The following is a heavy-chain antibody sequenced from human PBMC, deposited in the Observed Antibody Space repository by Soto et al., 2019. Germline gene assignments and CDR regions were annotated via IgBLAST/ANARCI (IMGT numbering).Heavy chain of an antibody. CDR2: VNPNSGGT. CDR3: VTARVSIAVAGETEYYFDY. D-gene: IGHD6-19*01. V-gene: IGHV1-2*04. Sequence: ASVKVSCKASGYTFTGYYIHWVRQAPGQGLEWMGWVNPNSGGTNYAQKFQGWVTMTRDTSISTAYMELSRLRSDDTAVYYCVTARVSIAVAGETEYYFDYWGQGTLVTVFS. J-gene: IGHJ4*02. CDR1: GYTFTGYY.